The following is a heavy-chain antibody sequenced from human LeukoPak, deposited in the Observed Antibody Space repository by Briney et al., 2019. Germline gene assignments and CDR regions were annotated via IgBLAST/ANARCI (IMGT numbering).Heavy chain of an antibody. V-gene: IGHV3-43*02. J-gene: IGHJ4*02. CDR2: ITGDGGNT. Sequence: GGSLRLSCAASGFTFDDYAIHWVRQAPGKGPEWVSLITGDGGNTYYVDSVKGRFTISRDNSKNSLYLQMNSLRTEDTALYYCARDITDYYNSGSPGPFDYWGQGTLVTVSS. CDR3: ARDITDYYNSGSPGPFDY. D-gene: IGHD3-10*01. CDR1: GFTFDDYA.